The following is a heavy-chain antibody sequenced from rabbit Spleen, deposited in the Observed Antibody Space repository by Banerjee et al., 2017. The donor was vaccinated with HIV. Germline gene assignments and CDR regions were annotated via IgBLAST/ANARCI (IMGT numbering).Heavy chain of an antibody. Sequence: QSLVESGGGLVQTGGSLKLSCKASGFDFTSYYMSWVRQAPGKGLEWIGYIDPVFGSAYYASWVNGRFSISRENAQNTVFLQLNSLTAADTATYFCVRGASSSGYYSLWGPGTLVTVS. V-gene: IGHV1S7*01. CDR2: IDPVFGSA. CDR1: GFDFTSYY. CDR3: VRGASSSGYYSL. J-gene: IGHJ4*01. D-gene: IGHD1-1*01.